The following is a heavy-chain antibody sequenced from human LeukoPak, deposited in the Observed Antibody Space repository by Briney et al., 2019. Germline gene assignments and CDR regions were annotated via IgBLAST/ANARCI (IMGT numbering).Heavy chain of an antibody. V-gene: IGHV4-34*01. Sequence: SETLSLTCAVYGGSFSGYYWSWIRQPPGKGLEWLGEINHSGSTNYNLSLKSRVTISVDTSKNQFSLKLSSVTAADTAVYYCARGAPYYYGSGSYQDYWGQGTLVTGSS. CDR3: ARGAPYYYGSGSYQDY. CDR1: GGSFSGYY. J-gene: IGHJ4*02. D-gene: IGHD3-10*01. CDR2: INHSGST.